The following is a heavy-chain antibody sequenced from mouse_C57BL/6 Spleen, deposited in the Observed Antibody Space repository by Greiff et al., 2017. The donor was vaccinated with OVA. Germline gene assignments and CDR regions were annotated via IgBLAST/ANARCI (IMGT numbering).Heavy chain of an antibody. Sequence: QVQLKESGPGLVAPSQSLSISCTVSGFSLTSYGVDWVRQPPGQGLEWLGVIWGGGSTNYYSALMSRLSISTDNSKSQVFLKRNSLQTDDTAMYYCDQRGFNAMDYWGQGTSVTVSS. CDR2: IWGGGST. V-gene: IGHV2-9*01. CDR1: GFSLTSYG. J-gene: IGHJ4*01. CDR3: DQRGFNAMDY.